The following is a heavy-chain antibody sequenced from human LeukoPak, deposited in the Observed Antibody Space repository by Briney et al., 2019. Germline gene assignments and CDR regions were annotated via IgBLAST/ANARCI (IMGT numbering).Heavy chain of an antibody. D-gene: IGHD3-10*01. CDR1: GFTFDDYA. CDR2: ISWNSGSI. CDR3: EKGSIPWFRGKGPYFAN. J-gene: IGHJ4*02. V-gene: IGHV3-9*01. Sequence: GRSLRLSCAASGFTFDDYAMHWVRQAPGKGLEWVSGISWNSGSIGYADSVKGRFTISRDNAKNSLYLQMNSLRAEDTALYYCEKGSIPWFRGKGPYFANWGQEPLVTVS.